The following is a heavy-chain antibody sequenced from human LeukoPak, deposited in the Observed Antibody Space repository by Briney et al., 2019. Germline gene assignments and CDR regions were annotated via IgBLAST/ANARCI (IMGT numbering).Heavy chain of an antibody. V-gene: IGHV3-21*01. CDR2: VSGSGSTT. CDR1: GFTFSTYG. D-gene: IGHD2-2*03. J-gene: IGHJ4*02. CDR3: ARSVGYCSSTSCYFDY. Sequence: GGSLRLSCAASGFTFSTYGMNWVRQAPGKGLEWVSAVSGSGSTTYCADSMKGRFTISRDNAENSLYLQMNSLRAEDTALYYCARSVGYCSSTSCYFDYWGQGTLVTVSS.